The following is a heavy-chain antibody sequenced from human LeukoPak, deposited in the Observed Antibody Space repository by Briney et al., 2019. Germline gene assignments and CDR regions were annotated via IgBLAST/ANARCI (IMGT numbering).Heavy chain of an antibody. CDR3: ARGRLEQPYYYYYMDV. CDR1: GFTFSSYW. J-gene: IGHJ6*03. D-gene: IGHD1/OR15-1a*01. CDR2: IKQDGSEK. V-gene: IGHV3-7*01. Sequence: PGGSLRLSCAASGFTFSSYWMSWVRQAPGKGLEWVANIKQDGSEKYYVDSVKGRFTISRDNAKNSLYLQMNSLRAEDTAVYYCARGRLEQPYYYYYMDVWGQGTTVTVSS.